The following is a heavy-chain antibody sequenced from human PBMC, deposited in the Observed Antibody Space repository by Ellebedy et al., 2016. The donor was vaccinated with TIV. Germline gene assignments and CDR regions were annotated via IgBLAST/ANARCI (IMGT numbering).Heavy chain of an antibody. CDR3: ARDVYDFWSGDFGDLGH. CDR1: GYSFKSYG. D-gene: IGHD3-3*01. J-gene: IGHJ4*02. V-gene: IGHV1-18*01. Sequence: AASVKVSCKASGYSFKSYGIHWVRQAPGQGLEWMGWISGYNGDTEYEQKVQGRVTMTTDTSTSTVYMELRSLTSDDTAIYFCARDVYDFWSGDFGDLGHWGQGTLVSVSS. CDR2: ISGYNGDT.